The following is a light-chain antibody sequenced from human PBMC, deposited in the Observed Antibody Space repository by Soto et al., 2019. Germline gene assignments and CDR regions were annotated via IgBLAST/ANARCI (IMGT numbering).Light chain of an antibody. Sequence: QSALTQPASVSGSPGQSITISCTGTSSDVGAYNYVSWFQQHPGKAPKLMIYEVSNRPSGVSSRFSGSKSGNTASLTISGLQAEDEADYYCSSYTSSDTLVIFGGGTKVTVL. V-gene: IGLV2-14*01. CDR1: SSDVGAYNY. CDR2: EVS. J-gene: IGLJ2*01. CDR3: SSYTSSDTLVI.